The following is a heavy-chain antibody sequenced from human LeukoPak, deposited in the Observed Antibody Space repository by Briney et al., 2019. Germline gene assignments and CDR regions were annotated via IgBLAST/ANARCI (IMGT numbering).Heavy chain of an antibody. CDR2: INPNSGGT. CDR3: ARIMVRGDFDY. Sequence: ASVKVSCKASGYAFTSYGISWVRQAPGQGLEWMGWINPNSGGTNYAQKFQGRVTMTRDTSISTAYMELSRLRSDDTAVYYCARIMVRGDFDYWGQGTLVTVSS. CDR1: GYAFTSYG. V-gene: IGHV1-2*02. J-gene: IGHJ4*02. D-gene: IGHD3-10*01.